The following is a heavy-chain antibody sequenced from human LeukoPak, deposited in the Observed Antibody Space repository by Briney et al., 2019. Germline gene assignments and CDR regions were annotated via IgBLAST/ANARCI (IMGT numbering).Heavy chain of an antibody. CDR1: GFVFGDYY. Sequence: PGGSLRLSCKASGFVFGDYYMNWIRQAPGKGLECVSAISGSGLRTYYADSVKGRFTISRDNPKNTLYLQMNSLRAEDTAIYYCARVSGKIQIWPQPFGDGLGVWGQGTTVTVSS. J-gene: IGHJ6*02. V-gene: IGHV3-23*01. CDR2: ISGSGLRT. CDR3: ARVSGKIQIWPQPFGDGLGV. D-gene: IGHD5-18*01.